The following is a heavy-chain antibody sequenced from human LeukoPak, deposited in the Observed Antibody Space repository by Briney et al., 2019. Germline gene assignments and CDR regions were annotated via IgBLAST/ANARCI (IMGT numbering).Heavy chain of an antibody. CDR1: GGSISSGSYY. CDR3: ARATPRVGATVD. Sequence: PSETLSLTCTVSGGSISSGSYYWRWIRQPAGKGLEWIGRIYTSGSTNYNPSLKSRVTISVDTSKNQFSLKLSSVTAADTAVYYCARATPRVGATVDWGQGTLVTVSS. CDR2: IYTSGST. D-gene: IGHD1-26*01. V-gene: IGHV4-61*02. J-gene: IGHJ4*02.